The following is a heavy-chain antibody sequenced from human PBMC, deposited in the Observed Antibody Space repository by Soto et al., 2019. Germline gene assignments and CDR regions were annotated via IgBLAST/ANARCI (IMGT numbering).Heavy chain of an antibody. J-gene: IGHJ3*02. CDR2: ISSSSSYI. V-gene: IGHV3-21*01. CDR3: ARAYGDYVSFDM. Sequence: EVQLVESGGGLVKPGGSLRLSCAASGFTFSSYSMNWVRQAPGKGLEWVSSISSSSSYIYYADPVKGRFTISRDNGENSLYLQMNSPRAEDTAVYYCARAYGDYVSFDMWGQGTMVTVSS. D-gene: IGHD4-17*01. CDR1: GFTFSSYS.